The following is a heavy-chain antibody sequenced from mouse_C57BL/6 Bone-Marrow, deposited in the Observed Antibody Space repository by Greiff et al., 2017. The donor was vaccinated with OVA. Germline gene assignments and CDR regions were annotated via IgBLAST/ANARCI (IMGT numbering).Heavy chain of an antibody. CDR1: GYTFTDYY. CDR3: ARGPHYYGSSYDWYFDV. J-gene: IGHJ1*03. D-gene: IGHD1-1*01. CDR2: IYPGSGNT. V-gene: IGHV1-76*01. Sequence: VQLQQSGAELVRPGASVKLSCKASGYTFTDYYINWVKQRPGQGLEWIARIYPGSGNTYYNEKFKGKATLTAEKSSSTAYMQLSSLTSEDSAVYFCARGPHYYGSSYDWYFDVWGTGTTVTVSS.